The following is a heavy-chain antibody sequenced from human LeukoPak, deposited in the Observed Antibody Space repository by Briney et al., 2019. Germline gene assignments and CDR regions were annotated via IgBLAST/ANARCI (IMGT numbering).Heavy chain of an antibody. D-gene: IGHD4-11*01. V-gene: IGHV1-18*01. J-gene: IGHJ4*02. Sequence: GASVKVSCKTSGYTFTSHGISWVRQAPGQGREWMGWIRADNGDTKYAQKFQDRLTVTTDTSTGAAYMELRSLSADDTAVYYCARDWPTVITDYWGQGTLVTVSS. CDR3: ARDWPTVITDY. CDR2: IRADNGDT. CDR1: GYTFTSHG.